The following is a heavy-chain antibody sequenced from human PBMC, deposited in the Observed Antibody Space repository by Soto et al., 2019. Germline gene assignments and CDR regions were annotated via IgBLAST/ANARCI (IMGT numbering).Heavy chain of an antibody. J-gene: IGHJ4*02. Sequence: GGSLRLSCAASGFTLSDYTMNWVRQAPGKGLEWVSSISSSGDYIYYADSLKGRFTISRDSPKSSLYLQMNSLRAEDTAVYYWTRDRKGETNGRRYWGQGTLGTVSS. CDR2: ISSSGDYI. CDR3: TRDRKGETNGRRY. CDR1: GFTLSDYT. V-gene: IGHV3-21*01.